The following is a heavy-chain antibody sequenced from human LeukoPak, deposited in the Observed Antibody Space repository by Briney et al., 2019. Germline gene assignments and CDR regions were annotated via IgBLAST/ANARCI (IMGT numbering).Heavy chain of an antibody. CDR3: ARLESGGDYTDYYYYYYMDV. CDR1: GGSFSGYY. Sequence: SETLSLTCAVYGGSFSGYYWSWIRQPPGKGLEWIGSIYYSGSTYYNPSLKSRVTISVDTSKNQFSLKLSSVTAADTAVYYCARLESGGDYTDYYYYYYMDVWGKGTTVTVSS. D-gene: IGHD4-11*01. V-gene: IGHV4-34*01. J-gene: IGHJ6*03. CDR2: IYYSGST.